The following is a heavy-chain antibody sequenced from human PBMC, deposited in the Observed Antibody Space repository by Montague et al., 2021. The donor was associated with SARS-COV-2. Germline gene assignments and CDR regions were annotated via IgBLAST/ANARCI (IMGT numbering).Heavy chain of an antibody. CDR3: AKSFSGTRNWFDI. CDR1: GFIFTNYG. D-gene: IGHD1-14*01. J-gene: IGHJ5*02. Sequence: SLRLSCAASGFIFTNYGMNWVRRAPGKGLESVAGISGFGGGTYYSDSVQGRFTISRATSNSTLLLQMDGLRAEDTAIYYCAKSFSGTRNWFDIWGQGTLVTVSS. CDR2: ISGFGGGT. V-gene: IGHV3-23*01.